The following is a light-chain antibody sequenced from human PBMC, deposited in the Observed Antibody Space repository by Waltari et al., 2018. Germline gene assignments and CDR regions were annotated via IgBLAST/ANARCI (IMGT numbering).Light chain of an antibody. Sequence: EIVLTQSPGTLSLSPGERATLSCRACQSVSSNYLAWYQQKPGQAPRLLIYDASNRATGIPDRFSGSGSGTDFTLTISRLEPEDFAVYYCHQYGSSPLTFGGGTKVEIK. CDR2: DAS. V-gene: IGKV3-20*01. J-gene: IGKJ4*01. CDR1: QSVSSNY. CDR3: HQYGSSPLT.